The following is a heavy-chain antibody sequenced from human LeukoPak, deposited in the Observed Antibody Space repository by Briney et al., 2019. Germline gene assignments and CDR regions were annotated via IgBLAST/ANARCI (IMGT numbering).Heavy chain of an antibody. D-gene: IGHD2-2*02. CDR2: IYYSGSS. Sequence: KPSETLSLTCTVSVGSISSYYWRWIRQPPGKGLEWIGYIYYSGSSNYNSSLKSRVTISADTSNNQFSLRLSSVTAADTAVYYCARIGGIPLGSFDIWGQGTMVTVSS. CDR3: ARIGGIPLGSFDI. V-gene: IGHV4-59*01. J-gene: IGHJ3*02. CDR1: VGSISSYY.